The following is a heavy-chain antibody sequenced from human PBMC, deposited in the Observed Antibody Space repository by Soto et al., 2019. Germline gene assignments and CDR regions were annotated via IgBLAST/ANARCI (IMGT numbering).Heavy chain of an antibody. J-gene: IGHJ6*02. CDR1: GYTFTGYY. D-gene: IGHD4-17*01. Sequence: AAVKVSCPSSGYTFTGYYMHWVRQAPGQGLEWMGWINPNSGGTNYAQKFQGRVTMTRDTSISTAYMELSRLRSDDTAVYYCARDKATVTTHYDYYYRMDVWGQGSTVTVSS. V-gene: IGHV1-2*02. CDR2: INPNSGGT. CDR3: ARDKATVTTHYDYYYRMDV.